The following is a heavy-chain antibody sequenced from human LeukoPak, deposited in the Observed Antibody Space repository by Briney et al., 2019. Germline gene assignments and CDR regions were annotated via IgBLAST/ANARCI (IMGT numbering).Heavy chain of an antibody. CDR2: ISHSGSP. J-gene: IGHJ6*03. CDR3: ARALVGATSYYYYYMDV. V-gene: IGHV4-38-2*02. Sequence: SETLSLTCTVSGGSISSYYWGWLRQPPGKELEWIGSISHSGSPYYNPSLKSRVTISVDTSKNHFSLKLRYVTAADTAVYYCARALVGATSYYYYYMDVWGKGTTITVSS. CDR1: GGSISSYY. D-gene: IGHD1-26*01.